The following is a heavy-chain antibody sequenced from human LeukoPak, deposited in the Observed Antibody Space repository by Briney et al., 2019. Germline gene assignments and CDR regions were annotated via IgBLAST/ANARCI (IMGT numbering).Heavy chain of an antibody. CDR1: GFTFSSYA. V-gene: IGHV3-30-3*01. Sequence: GGSLRLSCAASGFTFSSYAMHWVRQAPGKGLEWVAVISYDGSNKYYADSVKGRFTISRDNSKNTLYLQMNSLRAEDTAVYYCARDFMHYFDYWGQGTLVTVSS. CDR3: ARDFMHYFDY. CDR2: ISYDGSNK. D-gene: IGHD3-16*01. J-gene: IGHJ4*02.